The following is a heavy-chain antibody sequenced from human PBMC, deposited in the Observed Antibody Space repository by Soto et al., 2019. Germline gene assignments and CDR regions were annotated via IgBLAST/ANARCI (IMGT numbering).Heavy chain of an antibody. CDR1: NGSISSYY. V-gene: IGHV4-59*08. J-gene: IGHJ4*02. Sequence: SETLSLTCTVSNGSISSYYWSWIRQPPGKGLEWIGYIYYSGSTNYNPSLKSRVTISVDTSKNQFSLKLSSVTAADTAVYYCAGGLELRGFPPDYWGQGTLVTVSS. D-gene: IGHD1-7*01. CDR2: IYYSGST. CDR3: AGGLELRGFPPDY.